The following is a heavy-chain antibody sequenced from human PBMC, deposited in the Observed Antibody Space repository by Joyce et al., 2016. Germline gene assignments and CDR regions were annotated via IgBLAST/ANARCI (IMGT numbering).Heavy chain of an antibody. CDR3: AREDEGRVVGADFRYSFDR. Sequence: QVQLVQSGAEVRKTGASVKVSCKASGFLFTGYFMHFVRQAPGQGLEWMVWINPNTGDTTYAQKFQGRVSMTRDTSTDTLYMEVDRLKSDDTAIYFCAREDEGRVVGADFRYSFDRWGQGTQITVSA. CDR2: INPNTGDT. J-gene: IGHJ4*02. V-gene: IGHV1-2*02. D-gene: IGHD2-15*01. CDR1: GFLFTGYF.